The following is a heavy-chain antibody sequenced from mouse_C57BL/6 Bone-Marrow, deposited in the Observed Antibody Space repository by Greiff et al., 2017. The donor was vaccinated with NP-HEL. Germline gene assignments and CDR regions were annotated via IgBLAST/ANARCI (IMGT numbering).Heavy chain of an antibody. V-gene: IGHV5-15*01. CDR1: GFTFSDYG. CDR2: ISNLAYSI. J-gene: IGHJ3*01. Sequence: EVKLQESGGGLVQPGGSLKLSCAASGFTFSDYGMAWVRQAPRKGPEWVAFISNLAYSIYYADTVTGRFTISRENAKNTLYLEMSSLRSEDTAMYYCARHDTAQGFWFAYWGQGTLVTVSA. D-gene: IGHD3-2*02. CDR3: ARHDTAQGFWFAY.